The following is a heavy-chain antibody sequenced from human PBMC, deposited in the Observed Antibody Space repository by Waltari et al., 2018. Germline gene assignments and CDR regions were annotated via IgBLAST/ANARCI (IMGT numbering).Heavy chain of an antibody. Sequence: EVPLVESGGGFVQPGGSLRLSRADSGFTFSTYWSHWVRQVPGKGLVWVSRINSDGGSTGYADSVKGRFTISRDNAKSTLYLQMSSLRADDSAVYYCASWKFCTGGNCYGWGYWGQGTLVTVSS. CDR2: INSDGGST. V-gene: IGHV3-74*01. CDR3: ASWKFCTGGNCYGWGY. CDR1: GFTFSTYW. D-gene: IGHD2-15*01. J-gene: IGHJ4*02.